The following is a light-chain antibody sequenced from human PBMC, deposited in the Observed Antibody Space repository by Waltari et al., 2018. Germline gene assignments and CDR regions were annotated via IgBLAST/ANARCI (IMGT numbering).Light chain of an antibody. CDR2: DAS. J-gene: IGKJ4*01. CDR1: PRIISY. Sequence: EIVMTQSPATLSVSPGERVTLSCRASPRIISYLAWYQQKPGQAPRLLIHDASTSATSIPARFGGSGSGTEFTLTISSLQSEDFAVYYCQQYDKWPLTFGGGTEVEIK. CDR3: QQYDKWPLT. V-gene: IGKV3-15*01.